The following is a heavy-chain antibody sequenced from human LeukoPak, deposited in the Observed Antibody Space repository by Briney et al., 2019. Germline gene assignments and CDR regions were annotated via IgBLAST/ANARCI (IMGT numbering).Heavy chain of an antibody. CDR3: ARGERVWLQFPDGWFDP. V-gene: IGHV1-46*01. D-gene: IGHD5-12*01. Sequence: ASVKVSCKASGYTFTSYYLHWVRQAPGQGLEWMGTINPSGGSTSYAQNFQGRVTMTRDTSTSTVYMELSSLRSEDTAVYYCARGERVWLQFPDGWFDPWGQGTLVTVSS. J-gene: IGHJ5*02. CDR1: GYTFTSYY. CDR2: INPSGGST.